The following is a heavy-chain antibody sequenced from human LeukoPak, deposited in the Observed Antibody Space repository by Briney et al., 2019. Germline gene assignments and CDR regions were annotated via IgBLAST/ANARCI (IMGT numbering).Heavy chain of an antibody. CDR3: VRDSDHAPDY. J-gene: IGHJ4*02. CDR2: INVYNGHT. CDR1: GYTFTSSA. V-gene: IGHV1-18*01. D-gene: IGHD3-10*01. Sequence: ASVKVSCKASGYTFTSSALNWVRQAPGQGLEWMGWINVYNGHTIYAQEFQGRVTLTTDTSTSTAHMDLRSLRSDDTAVYYCVRDSDHAPDYWGQGTLVTVSS.